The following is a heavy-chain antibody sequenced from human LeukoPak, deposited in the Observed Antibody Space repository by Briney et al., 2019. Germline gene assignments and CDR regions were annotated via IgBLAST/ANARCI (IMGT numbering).Heavy chain of an antibody. D-gene: IGHD3-10*01. Sequence: GGSLRLSCAASGFTVSSNYMSWVRQAPGKGLEWVSVIYSGGSTYYADSVKGRFTISRDNSKNTLYLQMNSLRAEDTAVYYCAKDRTHSGFDYWGQGTLVTVSS. CDR3: AKDRTHSGFDY. J-gene: IGHJ4*02. CDR1: GFTVSSNY. CDR2: IYSGGST. V-gene: IGHV3-53*05.